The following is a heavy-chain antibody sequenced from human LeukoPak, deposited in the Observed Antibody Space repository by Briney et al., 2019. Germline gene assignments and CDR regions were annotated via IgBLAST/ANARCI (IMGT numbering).Heavy chain of an antibody. CDR2: INSDGSST. CDR1: GFTFSTHW. CDR3: AKVTFYDILTGYMFDH. V-gene: IGHV3-74*01. Sequence: GGSLRLSCAASGFTFSTHWMYWVRQAPGKGLVWVSRINSDGSSTSYADSVKGRFTISRDNAKNTLYLQMNSLRAEDTAVYYCAKVTFYDILTGYMFDHWGQGTLVTVSP. D-gene: IGHD3-9*01. J-gene: IGHJ4*02.